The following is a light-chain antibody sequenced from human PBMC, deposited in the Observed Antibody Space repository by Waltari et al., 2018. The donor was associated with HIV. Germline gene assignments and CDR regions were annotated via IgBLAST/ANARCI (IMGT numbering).Light chain of an antibody. CDR2: GVT. CDR3: SSFAGTGTPM. CDR1: SPQIDFYNF. J-gene: IGLJ3*02. V-gene: IGLV2-14*01. Sequence: QSPLYQPASVSGSPGQSITIPCSGVSPQIDFYNFVSWYQLRPGKAPQLIIFGVTRRPSGISSRFSGSTSGGTASLTISDLQIEDEADYFCSSFAGTGTPMFGGGTKLTVL.